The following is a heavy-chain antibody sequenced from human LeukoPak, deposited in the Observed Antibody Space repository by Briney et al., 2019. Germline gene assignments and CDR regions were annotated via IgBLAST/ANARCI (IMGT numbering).Heavy chain of an antibody. D-gene: IGHD2-15*01. J-gene: IGHJ6*02. CDR2: INPSGGST. V-gene: IGHV1-46*01. CDR1: GYTFTSYY. CDR3: ARDRPVVVVAATGPYYYGMDV. Sequence: ASVKVSCKASGYTFTSYYMHWVRQAPGQGLEWMGIINPSGGSTSYAQKFQGRVTMTRDTSISTAYMELSRLRSDDTAVYYCARDRPVVVVAATGPYYYGMDVWGQGTTVTVSS.